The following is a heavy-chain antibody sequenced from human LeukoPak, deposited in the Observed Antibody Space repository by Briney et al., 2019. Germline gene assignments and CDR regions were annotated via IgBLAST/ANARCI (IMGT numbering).Heavy chain of an antibody. CDR3: ARVGGYSSGWYNFDY. D-gene: IGHD6-19*01. CDR1: GYTFTGYY. CDR2: INPNSGGT. V-gene: IGHV1-2*04. Sequence: EASVTVSFTASGYTFTGYYMHWVRQAPGQGLEWMGWINPNSGGTNYAQKFQGWVTMTRDTSISTAYMELSRLRSDDTAVYYCARVGGYSSGWYNFDYWGQGTLVTVSS. J-gene: IGHJ4*02.